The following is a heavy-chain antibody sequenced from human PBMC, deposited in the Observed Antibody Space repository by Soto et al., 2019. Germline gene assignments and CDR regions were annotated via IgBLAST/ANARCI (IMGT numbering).Heavy chain of an antibody. V-gene: IGHV3-7*01. CDR2: IKQDGSEK. CDR3: ARVRITMVRGVPHNWFDP. J-gene: IGHJ5*02. Sequence: GGSLRLSYAASGFTFSSYWMSWVRQAPGKGLEWVANIKQDGSEKYYVDSVKGRFTISRDNAKNSLYLQMNSLRAEDTAVYYCARVRITMVRGVPHNWFDPWGQGTLVTVSS. CDR1: GFTFSSYW. D-gene: IGHD3-10*01.